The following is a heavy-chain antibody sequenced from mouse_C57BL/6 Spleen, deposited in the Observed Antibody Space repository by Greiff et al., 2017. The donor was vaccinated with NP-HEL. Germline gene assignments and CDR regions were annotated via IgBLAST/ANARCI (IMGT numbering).Heavy chain of an antibody. J-gene: IGHJ4*01. V-gene: IGHV1-19*01. CDR2: INPYNGGT. Sequence: EVQLQQSGPVLVKPGASVKMSCKASGYTFTDYYMNWVKQSHGKSLEWIGVINPYNGGTSYNQKFKGKATLTVDKSSSTAYMELNSLTAEDSAVYYCARRGAVGSRYAMDYWGQGTSVTVSS. D-gene: IGHD1-1*01. CDR3: ARRGAVGSRYAMDY. CDR1: GYTFTDYY.